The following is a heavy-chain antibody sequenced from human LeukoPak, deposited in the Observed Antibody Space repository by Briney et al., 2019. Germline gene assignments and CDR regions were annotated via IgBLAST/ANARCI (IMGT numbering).Heavy chain of an antibody. Sequence: GGSLRLSCAASGFIFSNYAMSWVRQAPGKGPDWVSAISGSGDNTYHAESVEGRSTISRDNSKNTLYLQMNSLRAEDTAIYYCAKDFRGSGYYFDYWGQGTLVTVSS. CDR2: ISGSGDNT. CDR3: AKDFRGSGYYFDY. J-gene: IGHJ4*02. V-gene: IGHV3-23*01. CDR1: GFIFSNYA. D-gene: IGHD1-1*01.